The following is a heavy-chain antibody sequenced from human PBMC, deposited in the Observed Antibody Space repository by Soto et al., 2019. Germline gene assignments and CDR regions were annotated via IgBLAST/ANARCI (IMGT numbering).Heavy chain of an antibody. D-gene: IGHD3-22*01. CDR2: IIPIFGTA. Sequence: SVKVSCKASGGTFGSYAISWVRQAPGQGLEWMGGIIPIFGTANCAQKFKGRVTSTADKSTSTAYMELSSLRSEDTSVYYCASPDRYYYDSSGYHEPRFDYWGQGTLVTVSS. J-gene: IGHJ4*02. CDR3: ASPDRYYYDSSGYHEPRFDY. CDR1: GGTFGSYA. V-gene: IGHV1-69*06.